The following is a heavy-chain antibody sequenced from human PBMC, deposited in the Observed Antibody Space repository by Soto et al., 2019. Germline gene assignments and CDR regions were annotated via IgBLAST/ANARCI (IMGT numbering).Heavy chain of an antibody. CDR3: ARDRVVVPAARLGYYGMDV. V-gene: IGHV3-48*03. D-gene: IGHD2-2*01. CDR1: GFTFSSYE. J-gene: IGHJ6*02. CDR2: ISSSGSTI. Sequence: GGSLRLSCAASGFTFSSYEMNWVRQAPGKGLEWVSYISSSGSTIYYADSVKGRFTISRDNAKNSLYLQMNSLRAEDTAVYYCARDRVVVPAARLGYYGMDVWGQGTTVT.